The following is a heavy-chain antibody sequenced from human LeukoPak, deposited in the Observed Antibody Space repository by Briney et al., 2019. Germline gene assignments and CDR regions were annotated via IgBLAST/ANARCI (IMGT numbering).Heavy chain of an antibody. Sequence: GGSLRLSCAASGFTFSSYAMHWVRQAPGKGLERVAVISYDGSNKYYADSVKGRFTISRDNSKNTLYLQMNSLRAEDTAVYYCARGEGIAAAGDYWGQGTLVTVSS. CDR3: ARGEGIAAAGDY. D-gene: IGHD6-13*01. V-gene: IGHV3-30-3*01. CDR1: GFTFSSYA. J-gene: IGHJ4*02. CDR2: ISYDGSNK.